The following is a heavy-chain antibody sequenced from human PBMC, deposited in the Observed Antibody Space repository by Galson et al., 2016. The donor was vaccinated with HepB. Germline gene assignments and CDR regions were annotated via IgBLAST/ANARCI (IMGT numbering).Heavy chain of an antibody. CDR3: ARVPADSDAHFDF. D-gene: IGHD2-15*01. CDR1: GDSVSRNSGA. CDR2: TYYRSKWYF. Sequence: CAISGDSVSRNSGAWNWIRQSPSRGLEWLGRTYYRSKWYFDYAASVKSRITINSDTSKNQFSLQLISVTPDDTAVYYCARVPADSDAHFDFWGQGTLVAVSS. V-gene: IGHV6-1*01. J-gene: IGHJ4*02.